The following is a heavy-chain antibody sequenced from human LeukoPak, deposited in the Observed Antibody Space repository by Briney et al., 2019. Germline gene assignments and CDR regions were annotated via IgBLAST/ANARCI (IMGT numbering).Heavy chain of an antibody. J-gene: IGHJ4*02. CDR2: INWNGGST. D-gene: IGHD2-2*01. CDR1: GFTFDDYG. Sequence: PGGSLRLSCAASGFTFDDYGMNWVRQAPGKGLEWVSGINWNGGSTGYADSVKGRFTISRDNARNSLYLQMNSLRAEDTAVYYCASSQVGYFDYWGQGTLVTVSS. CDR3: ASSQVGYFDY. V-gene: IGHV3-20*04.